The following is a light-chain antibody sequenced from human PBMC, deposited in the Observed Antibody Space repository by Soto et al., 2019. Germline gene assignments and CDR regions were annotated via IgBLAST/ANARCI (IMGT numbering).Light chain of an antibody. CDR2: RDV. CDR3: ASWDDSLSGSYV. Sequence: QSVLTQPPSASGTPGQRVTISCPGSNSNIGSNYVYWYQQLPGTAPKLLMYRDVKRPSGVPDRFSGSKSGTSASLAISGLRSEDEADYYCASWDDSLSGSYVFGTGTKVTVL. CDR1: NSNIGSNY. V-gene: IGLV1-47*01. J-gene: IGLJ1*01.